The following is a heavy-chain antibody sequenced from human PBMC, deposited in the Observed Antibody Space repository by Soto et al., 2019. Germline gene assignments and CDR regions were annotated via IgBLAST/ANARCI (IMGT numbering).Heavy chain of an antibody. CDR3: AKGPQHYDYWCFDL. J-gene: IGHJ2*01. Sequence: QVQVVESGGGVVQPGRSLRLSCAASGFTFSSYGMHWVRQAPGKGLEWVAVISYDGSNKYYADSVKGRFTISRDNSKNTLYLHMNSLRSEDTAVYYCAKGPQHYDYWCFDLWGRGTLVTVSS. CDR1: GFTFSSYG. D-gene: IGHD3-3*01. CDR2: ISYDGSNK. V-gene: IGHV3-30*18.